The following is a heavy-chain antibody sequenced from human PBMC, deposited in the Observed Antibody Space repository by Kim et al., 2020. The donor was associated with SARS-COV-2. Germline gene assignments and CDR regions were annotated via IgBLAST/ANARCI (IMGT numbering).Heavy chain of an antibody. D-gene: IGHD7-27*01. CDR3: ASCQLGRFWYFDL. J-gene: IGHJ2*01. CDR1: GGSISSGGYY. V-gene: IGHV4-31*03. Sequence: SETLSLTCTVSGGSISSGGYYWSWIRQHPGKGLEWIGYIYYSGSTYYNPSLKSRVTISVDTSKNQFSLKLSSVTAADTAVYYCASCQLGRFWYFDLWGRGTLVPVSS. CDR2: IYYSGST.